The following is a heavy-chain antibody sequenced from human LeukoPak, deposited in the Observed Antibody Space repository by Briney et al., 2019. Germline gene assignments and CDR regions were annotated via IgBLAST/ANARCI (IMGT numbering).Heavy chain of an antibody. V-gene: IGHV1-2*02. J-gene: IGHJ3*02. CDR1: AYPFTGYY. CDR2: MNPSNGDT. CDR3: ANGYYYGSGSYYKEAFDI. D-gene: IGHD3-10*01. Sequence: ASVKVSCKASAYPFTGYYVHWVRQAPGQGLEWMGWMNPSNGDTNYVQKFQGRVTMTRDTSRRTAYMELNSLRAEDTAVYYCANGYYYGSGSYYKEAFDIWGQGTMVTVSS.